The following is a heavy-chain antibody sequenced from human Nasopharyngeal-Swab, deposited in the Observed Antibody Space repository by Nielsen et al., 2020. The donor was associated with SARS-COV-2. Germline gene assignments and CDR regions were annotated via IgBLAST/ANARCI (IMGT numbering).Heavy chain of an antibody. V-gene: IGHV1-24*01. D-gene: IGHD4-17*01. CDR3: ARDLTATVTTNYYYGMDV. J-gene: IGHJ6*02. CDR1: GYTLTELS. CDR2: FDPEDGET. Sequence: ASVKVSCKVSGYTLTELSMHWVRQAPGKGLEWMGGFDPEDGETIYAQKFQGRVTMTRDTSTSTVYMELSSLRSEDTAVYYCARDLTATVTTNYYYGMDVWGQGTTVTVSS.